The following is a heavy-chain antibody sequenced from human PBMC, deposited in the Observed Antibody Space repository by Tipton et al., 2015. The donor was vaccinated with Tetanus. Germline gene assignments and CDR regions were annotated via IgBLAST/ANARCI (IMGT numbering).Heavy chain of an antibody. V-gene: IGHV1-18*01. Sequence: VQSGAEVKKPGASVKVSCKASGYTFTSYGISWVRQAPGQGLEWMGWISAYNGNTNYAQKLQGRVTMTTDTSTSTAYMELRSLRSDDTAVYYCAIATVPYCSSTSCYTSHYYYYGRDVWGQGTTVTVSS. J-gene: IGHJ6*02. D-gene: IGHD2-2*02. CDR1: GYTFTSYG. CDR3: AIATVPYCSSTSCYTSHYYYYGRDV. CDR2: ISAYNGNT.